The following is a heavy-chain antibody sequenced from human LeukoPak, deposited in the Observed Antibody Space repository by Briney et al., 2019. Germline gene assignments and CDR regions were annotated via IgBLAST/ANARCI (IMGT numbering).Heavy chain of an antibody. V-gene: IGHV3-74*03. J-gene: IGHJ4*02. D-gene: IGHD3-22*01. CDR1: GFSFNNYS. Sequence: HPGGSLRVSPVHPGFSFNNYSMRSVCHAPGKGLVWVSRINSDGTDTTYADSVKGRFTISRDNAQNTVYLQMNSLRTEDTAVYYCASASGADGSVYVHLEYSGQGNPVTVSS. CDR2: INSDGTDT. CDR3: ASASGADGSVYVHLEY.